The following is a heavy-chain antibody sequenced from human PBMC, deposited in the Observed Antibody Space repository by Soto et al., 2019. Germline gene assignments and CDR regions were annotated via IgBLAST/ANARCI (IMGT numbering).Heavy chain of an antibody. CDR1: GGTFSSYT. V-gene: IGHV1-69*02. J-gene: IGHJ4*02. CDR2: IIPILGIA. Sequence: SVKVSCKASGGTFSSYTISWVRQAPGQGFEWMGRIIPILGIANYAQKFQGRVTITADKSTSTAYMELSSLRSEDTAVYYCATLEDDYVWGSYRYRDYWGQGTLVTVSS. D-gene: IGHD3-16*02. CDR3: ATLEDDYVWGSYRYRDY.